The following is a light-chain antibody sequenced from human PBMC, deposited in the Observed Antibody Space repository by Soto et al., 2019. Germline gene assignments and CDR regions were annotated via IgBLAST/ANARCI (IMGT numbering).Light chain of an antibody. J-gene: IGKJ1*01. CDR1: QSVSSSY. CDR3: QQYGSAPRT. CDR2: GAS. V-gene: IGKV3-20*01. Sequence: EIVLTQSPGTLSLSPGERATLSCRASQSVSSSYLAWYQQKPGQAPRLLIYGASSRATGIPDRFSGSGSGTDFTLTISRLAPGDFAVYYCQQYGSAPRTFGQGTKVEIK.